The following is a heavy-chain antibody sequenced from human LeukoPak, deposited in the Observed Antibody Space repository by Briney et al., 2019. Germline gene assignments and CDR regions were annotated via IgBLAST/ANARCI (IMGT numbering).Heavy chain of an antibody. CDR2: IYYSGSP. V-gene: IGHV4-59*08. Sequence: PSETLSLTCTVSGGSISSYYWSWIRQPPGKGQATIAYIYYSGSPNYTPYLKSRVTISVDPSKNQFSLKLSSVTAADTAVYHCARQPGGTAAFDIWGQGTMVTVSS. J-gene: IGHJ3*02. CDR1: GGSISSYY. D-gene: IGHD1-14*01. CDR3: ARQPGGTAAFDI.